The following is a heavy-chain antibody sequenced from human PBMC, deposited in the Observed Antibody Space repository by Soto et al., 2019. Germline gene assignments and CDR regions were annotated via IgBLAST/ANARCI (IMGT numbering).Heavy chain of an antibody. CDR1: GGSISSYY. J-gene: IGHJ4*02. V-gene: IGHV4-59*08. D-gene: IGHD3-22*01. CDR3: ARSEGVYYYDSSGYYDY. Sequence: SETLSLTCTVSGGSISSYYWSWIRQPPGKGLEWIGYIYYSGSTNYNPSLKSRVPISVDTSKNQFSLKLSSVTAADTAVYYCARSEGVYYYDSSGYYDYWGQGTLVTVSS. CDR2: IYYSGST.